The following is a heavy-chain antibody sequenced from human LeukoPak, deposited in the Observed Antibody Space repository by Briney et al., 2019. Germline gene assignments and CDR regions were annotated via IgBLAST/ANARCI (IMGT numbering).Heavy chain of an antibody. D-gene: IGHD1-14*01. CDR1: GYTFTSYY. CDR2: INPSGGST. Sequence: ASVKVSCKASGYTFTSYYIHWVRQAPGQGLEWMGIINPSGGSTSYAQKFQGRVTMTRDTSTSTVYMELSSLRSEDTAVHYCARDLGGTNYYYYGMDVRGQGTTVTVSS. V-gene: IGHV1-46*01. J-gene: IGHJ6*02. CDR3: ARDLGGTNYYYYGMDV.